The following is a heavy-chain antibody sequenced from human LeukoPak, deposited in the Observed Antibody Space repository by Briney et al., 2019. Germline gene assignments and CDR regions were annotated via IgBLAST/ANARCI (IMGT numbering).Heavy chain of an antibody. CDR2: IYYSGST. D-gene: IGHD6-19*01. CDR3: AREVAGTPWIDY. J-gene: IGHJ4*02. CDR1: GGSISSYY. Sequence: KSSETLSLTCTVSGGSISSYYWSWIRQPPGKGLEWIGYIYYSGSTNYNPSLKSRVTISVDTSKNQFSLKLSSVTAADTAVYYCAREVAGTPWIDYWGQGTLVTVSS. V-gene: IGHV4-59*01.